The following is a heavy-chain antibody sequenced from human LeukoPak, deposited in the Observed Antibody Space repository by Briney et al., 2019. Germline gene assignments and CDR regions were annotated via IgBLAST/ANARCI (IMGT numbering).Heavy chain of an antibody. CDR2: ISSSSSYI. CDR3: ARDFSGDYYDSSGYYDFGIDY. D-gene: IGHD3-22*01. J-gene: IGHJ4*02. CDR1: GFTFSSYS. Sequence: GGSLGLSCAASGFTFSSYSMNWVRQAPGKGLEWVSSISSSSSYIYYADSVKGRFTISRDNAKNSLYLQMNSLRAEDTAVYYCARDFSGDYYDSSGYYDFGIDYWGQGTLVTVSS. V-gene: IGHV3-21*01.